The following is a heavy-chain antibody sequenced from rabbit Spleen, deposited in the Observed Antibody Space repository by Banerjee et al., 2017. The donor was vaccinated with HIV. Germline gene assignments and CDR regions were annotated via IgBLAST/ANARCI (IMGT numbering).Heavy chain of an antibody. CDR3: ARDRGSGWGDAIDP. D-gene: IGHD4-1*01. V-gene: IGHV1S47*01. J-gene: IGHJ2*01. Sequence: EESGGGLVKPEGSLTLTCKASGFDFSNNAMCWVRQTPGKGPEWIACIYNGDGSTHYASWVNGRFTISRSTSLNTVTLQMTSLTAADTATYFCARDRGSGWGDAIDPWGQGTLVTVS. CDR2: IYNGDGST. CDR1: GFDFSNNA.